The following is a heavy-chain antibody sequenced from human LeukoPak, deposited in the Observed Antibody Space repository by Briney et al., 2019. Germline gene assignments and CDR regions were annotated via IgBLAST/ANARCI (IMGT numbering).Heavy chain of an antibody. V-gene: IGHV1-3*01. CDR2: INAGNGNT. D-gene: IGHD6-19*01. CDR3: ARGGAAAGNTYYYYGMDV. CDR1: GYTFTSYA. Sequence: ASVKVSCKASGYTFTSYAMHWVRQAPGQRLEWMGWINAGNGNTKYSQKFQGRVTITRDTSASTAYMELSSLRSEDTAVYYCARGGAAAGNTYYYYGMDVWGQGTTVTASS. J-gene: IGHJ6*02.